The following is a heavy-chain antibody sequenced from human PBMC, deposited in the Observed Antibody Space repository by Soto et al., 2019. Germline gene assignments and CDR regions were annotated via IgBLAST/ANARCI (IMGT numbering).Heavy chain of an antibody. CDR3: ARSLSDSSGYPINWFDP. J-gene: IGHJ5*02. CDR1: GGSISSGGYY. V-gene: IGHV4-31*03. D-gene: IGHD3-22*01. CDR2: IYYSGST. Sequence: QVQLQESGPGLVKPSQTLSLTCTVSGGSISSGGYYWSWIRQHPGKGLEWIGYIYYSGSTYYNPSLKSRVTISVDTSKSQFALKLSSVSAADTAVYYCARSLSDSSGYPINWFDPWCQGTLVTVSS.